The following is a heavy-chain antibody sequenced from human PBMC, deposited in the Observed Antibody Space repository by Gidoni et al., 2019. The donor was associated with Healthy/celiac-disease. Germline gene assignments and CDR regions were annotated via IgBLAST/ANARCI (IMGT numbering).Heavy chain of an antibody. CDR2: INHSGST. CDR3: ARKPRSVRYFLV. J-gene: IGHJ6*02. D-gene: IGHD3-9*01. CDR1: GGSFSGYY. Sequence: QVQLQQWGAGLLKPSETLSLTCAVYGGSFSGYYWSWIRQPPGKGLEWIGEINHSGSTNYNPSLKSRVTISVDTSKNQFSLKLSSVTAADTAVYYCARKPRSVRYFLVWGQGTTVTVSS. V-gene: IGHV4-34*01.